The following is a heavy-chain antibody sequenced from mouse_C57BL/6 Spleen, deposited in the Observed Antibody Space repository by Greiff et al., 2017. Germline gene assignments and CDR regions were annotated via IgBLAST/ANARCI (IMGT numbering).Heavy chain of an antibody. J-gene: IGHJ4*01. V-gene: IGHV5-17*01. CDR1: GFTFSDYG. D-gene: IGHD1-1*01. CDR2: ISIGSSTI. CDR3: ARATVVATDAMDY. Sequence: EVKLMESGGGLVKPGGSLKLSCAASGFTFSDYGMHWVRQAPEQGLEWVAYISIGSSTIYYADTVKGRFTISRDNAKNTLFLQMTSLRSEDTAMXYCARATVVATDAMDYWGQGTSVTVSS.